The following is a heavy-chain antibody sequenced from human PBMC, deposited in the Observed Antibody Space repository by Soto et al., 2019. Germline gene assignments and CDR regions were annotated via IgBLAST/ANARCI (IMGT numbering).Heavy chain of an antibody. V-gene: IGHV4-39*01. CDR3: ARHLYSSGWYLFDY. CDR2: IYYSGST. CDR1: GGSISSSSYY. D-gene: IGHD6-19*01. J-gene: IGHJ4*02. Sequence: SQPLSLTCTVSGGSISSSSYYWGWIRQPPGKGLEWIGSIYYSGSTYYNPSLKSRVTISVDTSKNQFSLKLSSVTASDTAVYYCARHLYSSGWYLFDYWGQGTLVTVSS.